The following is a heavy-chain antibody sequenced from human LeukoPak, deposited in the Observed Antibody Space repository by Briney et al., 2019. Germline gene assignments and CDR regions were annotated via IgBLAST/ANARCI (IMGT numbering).Heavy chain of an antibody. V-gene: IGHV3-21*04. CDR1: GFTFSSYS. D-gene: IGHD3-22*01. CDR3: AKDLPMIVVVISSPNAFDI. Sequence: GGSLRLSCAASGFTFSSYSMNWVRQAPGKGLEWVSSISSSSSYIYYADSVKGRFTISRDNSKNTLYLQMNSLRAEDTAVYYCAKDLPMIVVVISSPNAFDIWGQGTMVTVSS. J-gene: IGHJ3*02. CDR2: ISSSSSYI.